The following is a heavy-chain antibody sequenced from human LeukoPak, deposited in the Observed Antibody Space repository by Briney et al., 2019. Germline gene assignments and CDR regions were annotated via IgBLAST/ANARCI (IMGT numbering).Heavy chain of an antibody. CDR3: ARIGSGWYGGFDY. CDR2: IYYSGST. CDR1: GGSISSYY. Sequence: SETLSLTCTVSGGSISSYYWSWIRQPPGKGLEWIGSIYYSGSTYYNPSLKSRVTISVATSKNQFSLRLSSVTAADTAVYYCARIGSGWYGGFDYWGQGTLVTVSS. D-gene: IGHD6-19*01. V-gene: IGHV4-59*01. J-gene: IGHJ4*02.